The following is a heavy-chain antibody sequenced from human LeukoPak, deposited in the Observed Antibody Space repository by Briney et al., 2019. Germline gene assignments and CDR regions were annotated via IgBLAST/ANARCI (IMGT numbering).Heavy chain of an antibody. Sequence: ASVKVSCKASGGTFSDYSISWVRQAPGQGLEWMGRIIPILNVPNYAQKSEGRLTITADKSTSTAYMELSSLKSADTAVYFCARDRPRARYFDYWGQGTLVTVSS. J-gene: IGHJ4*02. CDR1: GGTFSDYS. CDR3: ARDRPRARYFDY. V-gene: IGHV1-69*04. D-gene: IGHD2-15*01. CDR2: IIPILNVP.